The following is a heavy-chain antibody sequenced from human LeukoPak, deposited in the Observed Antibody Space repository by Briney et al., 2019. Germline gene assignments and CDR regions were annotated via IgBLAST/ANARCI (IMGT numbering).Heavy chain of an antibody. CDR3: ARVGGNDSTGHYSVDY. V-gene: IGHV4-38-2*01. J-gene: IGHJ4*02. CDR2: LHHSGST. D-gene: IGHD3-22*01. Sequence: PSESLSLTCAVSGYSITSVYWWGWIRQTPGRGLEWIGGLHHSGSTSYNPSLKSRVTISVDTSKNQFSLRLSSVTAADTAVYYCARVGGNDSTGHYSVDYWGQGTLVTVSS. CDR1: GYSITSVYW.